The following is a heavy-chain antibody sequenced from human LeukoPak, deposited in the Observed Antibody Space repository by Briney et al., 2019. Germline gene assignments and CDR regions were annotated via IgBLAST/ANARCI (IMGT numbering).Heavy chain of an antibody. D-gene: IGHD6-19*01. Sequence: GRSLRLSCAASGFNFDDYAMHWVRHAPGKGLEWVSGISWKSGTIGYADSVKGRFTISRDNARNSQFLQMNSLRAEDTAVYYCASGGGWVFFNWGQGTLVTVSS. CDR3: ASGGGWVFFN. V-gene: IGHV3-9*01. CDR2: ISWKSGTI. J-gene: IGHJ4*02. CDR1: GFNFDDYA.